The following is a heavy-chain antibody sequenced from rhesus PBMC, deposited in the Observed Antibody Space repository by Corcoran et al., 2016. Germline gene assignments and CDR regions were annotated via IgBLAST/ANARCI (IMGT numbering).Heavy chain of an antibody. V-gene: IGHV2S1*01. CDR3: ARASYSNYPGYGLDS. J-gene: IGHJ6*01. D-gene: IGHD4-23*01. CDR2: IYWDDYK. Sequence: QVTLKESGPALVKPTQTLTLTCTFSGFSLSTSGMGVGWIRQPPGKALEWLASIYWDDYKYYSTSLKSRLTISKDTSKNQVVLTMTNMDPVDTATYYCARASYSNYPGYGLDSWGQGVVVTVSS. CDR1: GFSLSTSGMG.